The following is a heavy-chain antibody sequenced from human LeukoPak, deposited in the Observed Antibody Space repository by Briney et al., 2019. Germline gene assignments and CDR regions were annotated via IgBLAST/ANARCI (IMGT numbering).Heavy chain of an antibody. CDR2: IHHRGNT. CDR3: ARPIAATGLDH. CDR1: GGSISSNNW. J-gene: IGHJ4*02. D-gene: IGHD6-13*01. Sequence: TSGTLSLTCAVSGGSISSNNWWSWVRQPPGEGLEWIGEIHHRGNTNYNPSLKNRVTISMDKSKNQFSLNLSSVTAADTAVYYCARPIAATGLDHWGQGTLVIVSS. V-gene: IGHV4-4*02.